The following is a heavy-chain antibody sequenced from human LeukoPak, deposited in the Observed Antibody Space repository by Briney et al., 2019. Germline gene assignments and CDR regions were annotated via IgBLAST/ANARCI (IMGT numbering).Heavy chain of an antibody. CDR1: GFTFSSYA. CDR2: LSGSGVRT. D-gene: IGHD3-3*01. Sequence: GGALRLSCAASGFTFSSYALSWVRQAPGEGLEWVSALSGSGVRTYYADSVKGRFTISRDNSKNTLYRQMNSLRAEDTAIYYCAKELDFWSGTRYYGMDVWGQGTTVTVSS. CDR3: AKELDFWSGTRYYGMDV. J-gene: IGHJ6*02. V-gene: IGHV3-23*01.